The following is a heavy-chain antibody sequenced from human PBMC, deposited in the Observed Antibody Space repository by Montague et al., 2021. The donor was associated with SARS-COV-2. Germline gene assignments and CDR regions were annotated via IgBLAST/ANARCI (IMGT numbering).Heavy chain of an antibody. V-gene: IGHV4-59*01. CDR2: IFYSGST. CDR1: GGSISSYS. Sequence: SETLSLTCTVSGGSISSYSWSWIRQPPGKGLEWIGYIFYSGSTNYNPSLKSRVTISVDTSKNQFSLKLSSVTAADTAAYYCARTGLGAYDILTGYTVNAFDIWGQGTMVTVSS. CDR3: ARTGLGAYDILTGYTVNAFDI. J-gene: IGHJ3*02. D-gene: IGHD3-9*01.